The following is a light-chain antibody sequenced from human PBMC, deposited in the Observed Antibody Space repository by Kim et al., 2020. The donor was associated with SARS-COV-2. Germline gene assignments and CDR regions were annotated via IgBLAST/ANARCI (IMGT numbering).Light chain of an antibody. J-gene: IGKJ1*01. V-gene: IGKV4-1*01. Sequence: DIVMTQSPDSLAVSLGERATIKCKSSQSVSYSSNDKNYLAWYKQIPGQPPKLLIYWASTRESGVPDRFSGSGSGTDFTLTISSLQAEDVAVYYCQQYYITPWTFGQGTKVDIK. CDR2: WAS. CDR1: QSVSYSSNDKNY. CDR3: QQYYITPWT.